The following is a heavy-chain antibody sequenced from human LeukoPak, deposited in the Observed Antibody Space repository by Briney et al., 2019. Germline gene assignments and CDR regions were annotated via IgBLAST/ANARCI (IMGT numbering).Heavy chain of an antibody. CDR1: GFTFSSYA. CDR3: AKRFFDGDYHNPSDY. CDR2: ISGSGGGT. Sequence: PGGSLRLSCAASGFTFSSYAMSWVRQAPGKGLEWVSAISGSGGGTYYADSVKGRFTISRDNSKNTLYLQMNSLRAEDTAVYYCAKRFFDGDYHNPSDYWGQGTLVTVSS. V-gene: IGHV3-23*01. D-gene: IGHD4-17*01. J-gene: IGHJ4*02.